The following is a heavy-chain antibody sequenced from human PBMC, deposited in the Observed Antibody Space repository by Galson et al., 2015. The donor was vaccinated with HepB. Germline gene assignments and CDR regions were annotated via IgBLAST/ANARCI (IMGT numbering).Heavy chain of an antibody. J-gene: IGHJ6*02. CDR2: IKHDGSEA. D-gene: IGHD3-3*01. Sequence: SLRLSCAASGFPFSNYWMNWVRQAPGKGLEWVANIKHDGSEAYYGDSVKGRFTISRDNAKNSLYLQMNSLRAEDTAVFYCARDYHDFWTGYHPSYGLDVWGQGTTVIVSS. CDR3: ARDYHDFWTGYHPSYGLDV. V-gene: IGHV3-7*03. CDR1: GFPFSNYW.